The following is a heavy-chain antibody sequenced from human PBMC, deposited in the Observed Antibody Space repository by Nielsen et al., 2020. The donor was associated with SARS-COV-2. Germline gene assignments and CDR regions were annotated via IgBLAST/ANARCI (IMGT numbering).Heavy chain of an antibody. CDR3: VRRVRFYEANAAYHYFFMDV. Sequence: SETLSLTCSVSNGSISKYYWTWIRQPPGKGLEWIGYIYYSGATKYNPSLKSRLTLSVDTSQNQVSLTLASVTTADTAIYYCVRRVRFYEANAAYHYFFMDVWGKGATVIVSS. V-gene: IGHV4-59*08. CDR2: IYYSGAT. J-gene: IGHJ6*03. D-gene: IGHD2-8*01. CDR1: NGSISKYY.